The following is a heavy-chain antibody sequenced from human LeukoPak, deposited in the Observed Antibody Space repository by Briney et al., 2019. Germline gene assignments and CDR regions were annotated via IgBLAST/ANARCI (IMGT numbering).Heavy chain of an antibody. V-gene: IGHV1-46*01. D-gene: IGHD3-10*01. CDR2: INPSGGST. Sequence: ASVKVSCKASGYTFTSYYMHWVRQAPGQGLEWMGIINPSGGSTNYAQKFQGRVTLTRDTSTSTAYMELSSLRSEDTAVYYCARGGSVRGAPVNYWGQGTLVTVSS. CDR1: GYTFTSYY. J-gene: IGHJ4*02. CDR3: ARGGSVRGAPVNY.